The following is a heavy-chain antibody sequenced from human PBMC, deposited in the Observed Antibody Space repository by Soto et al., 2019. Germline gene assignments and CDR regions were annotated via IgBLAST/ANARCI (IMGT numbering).Heavy chain of an antibody. D-gene: IGHD6-6*01. V-gene: IGHV4-39*01. Sequence: SATLSLTCTVARSSIRSSRYYWGLIRQPPGKGLEWIGSIYYSGSTYYNPSLKSRVTISVDTSKNQFSLKLSSVTAADTAVYYCARLISSLGYYYYYYMDVWGKGTTVS. CDR1: RSSIRSSRYY. J-gene: IGHJ6*03. CDR3: ARLISSLGYYYYYYMDV. CDR2: IYYSGST.